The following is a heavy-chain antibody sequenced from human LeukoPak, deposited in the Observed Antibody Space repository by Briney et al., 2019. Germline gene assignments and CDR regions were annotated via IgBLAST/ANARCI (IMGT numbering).Heavy chain of an antibody. J-gene: IGHJ6*02. Sequence: ASVKVSCKASGYTFTSYGISWVRQAPGQGLEWVGWISAYNGNTNYAQKLQGRVTMTTDTSTSTAYMELRSLRSDDTAVYYCARDIVLMVYAREYYYGMDVWGQGTTVTVSS. CDR1: GYTFTSYG. D-gene: IGHD2-8*01. V-gene: IGHV1-18*01. CDR2: ISAYNGNT. CDR3: ARDIVLMVYAREYYYGMDV.